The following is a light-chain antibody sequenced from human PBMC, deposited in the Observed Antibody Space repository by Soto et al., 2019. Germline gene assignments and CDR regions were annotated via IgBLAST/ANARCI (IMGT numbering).Light chain of an antibody. CDR3: RSYPSASTLLYL. J-gene: IGLJ1*01. Sequence: QSALTQPASVSGSPGQSITISCTGTSSDVGGYNYVSWYQQHPGIAPKLLIYGVTNRPSGVSPRFSGSKSGNTASLTISGLQAEDEADYHCRSYPSASTLLYLFGTGTKLTVL. CDR1: SSDVGGYNY. CDR2: GVT. V-gene: IGLV2-14*01.